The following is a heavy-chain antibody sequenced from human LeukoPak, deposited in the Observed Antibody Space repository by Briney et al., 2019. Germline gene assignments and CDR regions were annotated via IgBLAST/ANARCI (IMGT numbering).Heavy chain of an antibody. CDR1: GYTFTNYG. V-gene: IGHV1-18*01. CDR3: ARVSGSGSYFPFDY. D-gene: IGHD1-26*01. CDR2: TSTHNANV. J-gene: IGHJ4*02. Sequence: ASVKVSCKASGYTFTNYGISWVRQAPGQGLEWMGWTSTHNANVNYAQNFQDRITMTTDTSTTTGYMELRSLRSDDTAVYFCARVSGSGSYFPFDYWGQGTLVTVSS.